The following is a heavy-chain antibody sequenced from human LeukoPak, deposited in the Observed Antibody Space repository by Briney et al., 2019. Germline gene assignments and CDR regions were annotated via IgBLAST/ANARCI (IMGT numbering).Heavy chain of an antibody. J-gene: IGHJ4*02. CDR3: AKDQWELLGFDY. CDR2: ISGSGGST. Sequence: GGSLRLSCAASGFTFSSYAMSWVRQAPGKGLEWVSAISGSGGSTYYADSVKDRFTISRDNSKNTLYLQMNSLRAEDTAVYYCAKDQWELLGFDYWGQGTLVTVSS. D-gene: IGHD1-26*01. V-gene: IGHV3-23*01. CDR1: GFTFSSYA.